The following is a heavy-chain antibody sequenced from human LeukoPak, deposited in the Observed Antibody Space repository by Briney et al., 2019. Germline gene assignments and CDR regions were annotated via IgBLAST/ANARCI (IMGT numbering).Heavy chain of an antibody. D-gene: IGHD6-13*01. CDR3: ARDHLGYHDY. CDR1: GFTFDDYA. Sequence: GGSLRLSCAASGFTFDDYAMHWVRQAPGKGLEWVSGISWNSGSIGYADSVKGRFTISRDNAKNSLYLQMNSLRAEDTAVYYCARDHLGYHDYWGQGTLVTVSP. CDR2: ISWNSGSI. V-gene: IGHV3-9*01. J-gene: IGHJ4*02.